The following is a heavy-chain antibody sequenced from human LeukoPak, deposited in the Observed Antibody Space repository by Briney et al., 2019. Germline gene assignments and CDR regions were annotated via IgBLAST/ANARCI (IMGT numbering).Heavy chain of an antibody. Sequence: SETLSLTCAVSGGSISSGGYSWSWIRQPPGKGLEWIGYIYHSGSTYYNPSLKSRVTISVDRSKNQFSLKLSSVTAADTAVYYCARALRDGYNPDYYYYYGMDVWGQGTTVTVSS. CDR2: IYHSGST. CDR1: GGSISSGGYS. V-gene: IGHV4-30-2*02. CDR3: ARALRDGYNPDYYYYYGMDV. D-gene: IGHD5-12*01. J-gene: IGHJ6*02.